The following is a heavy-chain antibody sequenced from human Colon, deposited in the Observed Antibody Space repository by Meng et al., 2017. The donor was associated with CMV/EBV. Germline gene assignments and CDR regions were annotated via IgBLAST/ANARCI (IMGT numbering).Heavy chain of an antibody. Sequence: GVSLKISCVASGFTFSTYSMNWVRQAPGKGLEWVSYITKSRSPTNYADSVKGRFTISRDNAKNSLYLQMNSLRSEDTAVYYCARLLYYGMDVWGQGTTVTVSS. J-gene: IGHJ6*02. CDR2: ITKSRSPT. V-gene: IGHV3-48*04. CDR3: ARLLYYGMDV. CDR1: GFTFSTYS.